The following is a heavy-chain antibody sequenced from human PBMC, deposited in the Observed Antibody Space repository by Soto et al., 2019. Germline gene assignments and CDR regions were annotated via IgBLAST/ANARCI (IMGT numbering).Heavy chain of an antibody. CDR2: INHSGST. CDR3: ARGQCSSTSCYLNYYYYMDV. Sequence: PSETLSLTCAVYGGSFSGYYWSWIRQPPGKGLEWIGEINHSGSTNYNPSLKSRVTISVDTSKNQFSLKLSSVTAADTAVYYCARGQCSSTSCYLNYYYYMDVWGKGTTVTVSS. V-gene: IGHV4-34*01. J-gene: IGHJ6*03. CDR1: GGSFSGYY. D-gene: IGHD2-2*01.